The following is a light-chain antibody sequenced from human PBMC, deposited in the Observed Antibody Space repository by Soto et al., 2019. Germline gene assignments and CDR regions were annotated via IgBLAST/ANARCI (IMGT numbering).Light chain of an antibody. CDR2: AAS. CDR1: QVISNY. V-gene: IGKV1-27*01. Sequence: DIQMTQSPSSLSASVGDRVTITCRASQVISNYLAWYQQKPGKVPKLLIYAASTLQSGVPSLFSGSGSGTDFTLTISSLQPEDVATYYCQKYNSALITFGQGTRLEIK. CDR3: QKYNSALIT. J-gene: IGKJ5*01.